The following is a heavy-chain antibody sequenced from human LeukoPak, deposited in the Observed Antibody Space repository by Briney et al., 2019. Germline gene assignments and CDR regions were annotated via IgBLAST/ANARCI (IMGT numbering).Heavy chain of an antibody. CDR1: GGSFSDYY. CDR3: VRLRWELLAPYFDH. D-gene: IGHD2-15*01. V-gene: IGHV4-34*01. J-gene: IGHJ4*02. Sequence: PSETLSLTCAVYGGSFSDYYWNWIRQPPGKGLEWIGEINHSGSTNYNPSLKSRVTISVDTSKNQFSLKLTSVTVADTAMYYCVRLRWELLAPYFDHWGQGAFVIVSS. CDR2: INHSGST.